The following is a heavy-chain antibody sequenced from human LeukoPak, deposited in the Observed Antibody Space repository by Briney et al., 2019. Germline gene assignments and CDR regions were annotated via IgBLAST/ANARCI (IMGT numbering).Heavy chain of an antibody. CDR1: GGSISSGDYY. CDR3: ASVDYYYDSSGLREDAFDI. CDR2: IYYSGST. Sequence: PSETLSLTCTVSGGSISSGDYYWSWIRQPPGKGLEWIGYIYYSGSTYYNPSLKSRVTISVDTSKNQFSLKLSSVTAADTAVYYCASVDYYYDSSGLREDAFDIWGQETMVTVSS. V-gene: IGHV4-30-4*01. J-gene: IGHJ3*02. D-gene: IGHD3-22*01.